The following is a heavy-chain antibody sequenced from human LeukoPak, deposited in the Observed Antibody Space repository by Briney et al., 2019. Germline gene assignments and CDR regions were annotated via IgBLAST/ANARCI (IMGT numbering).Heavy chain of an antibody. J-gene: IGHJ4*02. CDR3: ARVGRYYGSGSYYYHDY. V-gene: IGHV1-18*01. D-gene: IGHD3-10*01. CDR2: ISAYNGNT. CDR1: GYTFTSYG. Sequence: GASVKVSCKASGYTFTSYGIIWVRQAPGQGLEWMGWISAYNGNTNYAQKLQGRVTMTTDTSTSTAYMELRSLRSDDTAVYYCARVGRYYGSGSYYYHDYWGQGTLVTVSS.